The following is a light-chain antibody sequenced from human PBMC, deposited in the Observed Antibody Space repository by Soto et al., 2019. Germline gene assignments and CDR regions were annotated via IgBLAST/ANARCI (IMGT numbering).Light chain of an antibody. J-gene: IGKJ4*01. CDR3: QQYNNWLALT. Sequence: EIVMTQSPATLSESPGERATLSCRASQSVSSNLAWYQQKPGQAPRLLIYGASTRATGIPARFSGSGSGTEFTLTISSLQSEDFAVYYCQQYNNWLALTFGGGTKVDIK. CDR2: GAS. CDR1: QSVSSN. V-gene: IGKV3-15*01.